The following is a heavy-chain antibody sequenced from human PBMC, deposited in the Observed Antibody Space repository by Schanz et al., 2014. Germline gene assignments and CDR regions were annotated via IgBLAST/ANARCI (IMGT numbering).Heavy chain of an antibody. J-gene: IGHJ6*04. CDR3: ARDLSSLIQGDV. Sequence: QVQLVESGGGVVRPGRSLRLSCATSGFTFSRFGMHWVRQAPGKGPEWVALVWSDGNTKYYVDSVKGRFTISRDNAKNLLYLQMNGLRAEDTAVYFCARDLSSLIQGDVWGKGTTVTVSS. CDR2: VWSDGNTK. CDR1: GFTFSRFG. D-gene: IGHD2-2*01. V-gene: IGHV3-33*01.